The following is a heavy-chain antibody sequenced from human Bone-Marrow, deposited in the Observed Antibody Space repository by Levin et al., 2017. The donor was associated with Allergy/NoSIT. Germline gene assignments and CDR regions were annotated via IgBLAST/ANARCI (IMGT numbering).Heavy chain of an antibody. J-gene: IGHJ2*01. CDR1: GGSISSYC. Sequence: SETLSLTCTVSGGSISSYCWSWIRQPAGKGLEWIGRFCTSENTNYNPSLKSRVTMSVDTSKNHFALNLGSVTAADTAVYYCAGADGVGQYCWYFELWGRGTQVTVFS. CDR3: AGADGVGQYCWYFEL. D-gene: IGHD4-17*01. V-gene: IGHV4-4*07. CDR2: FCTSENT.